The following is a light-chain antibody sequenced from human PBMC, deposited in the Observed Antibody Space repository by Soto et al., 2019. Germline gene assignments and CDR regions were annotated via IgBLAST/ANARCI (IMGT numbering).Light chain of an antibody. CDR3: SSYTSSSTPYV. CDR1: SSDVGGYNY. V-gene: IGLV2-14*01. CDR2: DVT. Sequence: SVLTQPASVSGSPGQSITISCTGTSSDVGGYNYVSWYQQHPVKAPKLMIYDVTSRPSGVSDRFSGSKSGNTASLTISGLQAEDEADYYCSSYTSSSTPYVFGTGTKVTVL. J-gene: IGLJ1*01.